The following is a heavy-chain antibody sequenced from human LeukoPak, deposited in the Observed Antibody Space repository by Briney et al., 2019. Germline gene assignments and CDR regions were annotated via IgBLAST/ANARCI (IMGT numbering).Heavy chain of an antibody. D-gene: IGHD1/OR15-1a*01. CDR3: AKGANWNSWSYDAFDI. CDR2: ISGSGGST. Sequence: GGSLRLSCAASGFTFSSYAMSWVRQAPGKGLEWVSAISGSGGSTYYADSVKGRFTISRDNSKNTLYLQMNSLRAEDTAVYYCAKGANWNSWSYDAFDIWGQGTMVTVSS. CDR1: GFTFSSYA. J-gene: IGHJ3*02. V-gene: IGHV3-23*01.